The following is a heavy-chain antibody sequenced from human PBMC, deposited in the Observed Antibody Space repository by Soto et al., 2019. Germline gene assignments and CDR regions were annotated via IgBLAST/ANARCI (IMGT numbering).Heavy chain of an antibody. J-gene: IGHJ3*02. CDR3: ARDQVPGLDAFDI. Sequence: GGSLRLSCAASGFTFSRYSMNWVRQAPGKGLEWVSSISRSAGNTYYADSVKGRFTISRDNAKNSMYLQMNSLRAEDTAVYYCARDQVPGLDAFDIWGQGTMVTVS. CDR2: ISRSAGNT. V-gene: IGHV3-21*01. CDR1: GFTFSRYS.